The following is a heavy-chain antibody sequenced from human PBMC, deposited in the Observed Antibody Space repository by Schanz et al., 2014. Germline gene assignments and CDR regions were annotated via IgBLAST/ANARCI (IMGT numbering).Heavy chain of an antibody. CDR3: AKGRFGELSAFDI. J-gene: IGHJ3*02. D-gene: IGHD3-10*01. CDR2: INRVGSNT. V-gene: IGHV3-74*02. Sequence: EVQLVESGGGLVKPGGSLRLSCATSGFTLNNAWMNWVRQAPGKGLVWVARINRVGSNTDYADSVTGRFTISRDNAKNTLYLQMNSLRAEDTAVYYCAKGRFGELSAFDIGGLGTMVTVSS. CDR1: GFTLNNAW.